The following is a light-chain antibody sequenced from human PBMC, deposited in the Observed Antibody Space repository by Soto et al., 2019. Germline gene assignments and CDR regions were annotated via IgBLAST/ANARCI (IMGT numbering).Light chain of an antibody. V-gene: IGLV1-51*01. CDR1: SSNIGNNY. J-gene: IGLJ2*01. CDR3: ATWDGSLPGEV. CDR2: DNN. Sequence: LTQSPSVSAAPGQKVTISCSGSSSNIGNNYVSWYQQLPGTAPKLLIYDNNKRPSGIPDRFSGSKSGTSGTLDITGLQTGDEADYYCATWDGSLPGEVFGGGTQLTVL.